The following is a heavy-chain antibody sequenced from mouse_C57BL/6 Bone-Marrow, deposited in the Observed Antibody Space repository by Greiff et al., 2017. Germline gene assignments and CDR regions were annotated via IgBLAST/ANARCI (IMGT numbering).Heavy chain of an antibody. CDR1: CSSITSGYY. V-gene: IGHV3-6*01. CDR3: ARESITTVGFDY. CDR2: ISYDGSN. Sequence: VQLKESGPGLVQPSQSLSLTCSVTCSSITSGYYWNWLRQFPGNKLEWMGYISYDGSNNYNPSLKNRISITRDTSKNQFFLKLNSVTTEDTATYYCARESITTVGFDYWGQGTTLTVSS. J-gene: IGHJ2*01. D-gene: IGHD1-1*01.